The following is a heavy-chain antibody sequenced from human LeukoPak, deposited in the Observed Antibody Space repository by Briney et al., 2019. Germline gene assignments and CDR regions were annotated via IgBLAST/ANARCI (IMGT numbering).Heavy chain of an antibody. V-gene: IGHV1-69*04. D-gene: IGHD2-15*01. CDR2: IIPILGIA. Sequence: SVKVSCKASGGTFSSYAISWVRQAPGQGLEWMGRIIPILGIANYAQKFQGRVTITADKSTSTAYMELSSLRSEDTAVCYCARDVVVVAAPNWFDPWGQGTLVTVSS. CDR1: GGTFSSYA. CDR3: ARDVVVVAAPNWFDP. J-gene: IGHJ5*02.